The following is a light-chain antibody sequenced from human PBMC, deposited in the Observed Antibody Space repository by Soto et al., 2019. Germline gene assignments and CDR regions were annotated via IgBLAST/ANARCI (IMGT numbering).Light chain of an antibody. Sequence: EIVMTQSPATLSVSPGERATLSCRASQSVNTNLAWYQQKPGQAPRLLIYGASTRATGISVRFSGSGSGTEFTLTISSLQSEDFAVYYCQQYNNWPPLTFGGGTKVEIK. CDR2: GAS. J-gene: IGKJ4*01. CDR3: QQYNNWPPLT. CDR1: QSVNTN. V-gene: IGKV3-15*01.